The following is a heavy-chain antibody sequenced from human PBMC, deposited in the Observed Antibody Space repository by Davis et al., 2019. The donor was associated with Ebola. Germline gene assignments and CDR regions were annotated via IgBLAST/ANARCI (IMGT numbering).Heavy chain of an antibody. CDR3: ARHYRPYSNYDPYYFDY. V-gene: IGHV4-39*01. Sequence: MPSETPSLTCTVSGGSISSSSYYWGWIRQPPGKGLEWIGSIYYTGSTYYNPSLKSRVTISVGTSKNQFSLKLSSVTAADTAVYYCARHYRPYSNYDPYYFDYWGQGTLVTVSS. D-gene: IGHD4-11*01. J-gene: IGHJ4*02. CDR1: GGSISSSSYY. CDR2: IYYTGST.